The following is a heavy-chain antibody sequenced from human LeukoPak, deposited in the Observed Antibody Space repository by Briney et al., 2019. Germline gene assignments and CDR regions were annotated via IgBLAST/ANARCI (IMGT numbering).Heavy chain of an antibody. CDR2: ISHDGFI. V-gene: IGHV3-74*01. J-gene: IGHJ4*02. D-gene: IGHD5-24*01. CDR3: ARDWVYKIDY. CDR1: GFTFSSYV. Sequence: GGSLRLSCETAGFTFSSYVMHWVRRTPGKGLVWVSRISHDGFISYADSVKGRFTNSRDNAKNTLILQMNSLRAEDTAVYYCARDWVYKIDYWGRGTLVTVSS.